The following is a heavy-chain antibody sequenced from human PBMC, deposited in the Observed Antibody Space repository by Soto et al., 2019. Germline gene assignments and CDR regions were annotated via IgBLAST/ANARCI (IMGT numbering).Heavy chain of an antibody. CDR2: IKSKNDGGAA. V-gene: IGHV3-15*01. CDR1: GFMFSSAW. J-gene: IGHJ4*02. CDR3: VEGWNDF. D-gene: IGHD1-1*01. Sequence: EVQVVESGGDLVEPGGSLRLSCVTSGFMFSSAWMSWVRQGPGKGLEWVARIKSKNDGGAADYAAPVNGRFSISRDDSKSTVYLQMNSLRAEVTALYYCVEGWNDFWGQGTLVTVSS.